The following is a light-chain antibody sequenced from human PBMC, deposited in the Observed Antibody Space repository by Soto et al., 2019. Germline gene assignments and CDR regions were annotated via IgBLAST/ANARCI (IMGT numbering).Light chain of an antibody. Sequence: EIVLTQSPATLSLSPGERATLSCRASQSVSSYLAWYQQKPGQAPRLLIYDASNRATGIPARFSGSGSGTDFTLTISSLEPGDFAVYYCQQRSNWRGAITFGQGTRLEIK. CDR3: QQRSNWRGAIT. J-gene: IGKJ5*01. V-gene: IGKV3-11*01. CDR1: QSVSSY. CDR2: DAS.